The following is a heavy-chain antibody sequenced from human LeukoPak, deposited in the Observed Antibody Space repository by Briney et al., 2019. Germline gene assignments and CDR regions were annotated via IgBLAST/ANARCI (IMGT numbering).Heavy chain of an antibody. J-gene: IGHJ4*02. CDR3: AKDRRSGWTFDY. Sequence: PGGSVRLSCAAPGFTFSSYAMSWVRQAPGKGLEWVSAISGSGGSTYYADSVKGRFTISRDNSKNTLYLQMNSLRAEDTAVYYCAKDRRSGWTFDYWGQGTLVTVSS. D-gene: IGHD6-19*01. CDR2: ISGSGGST. CDR1: GFTFSSYA. V-gene: IGHV3-23*01.